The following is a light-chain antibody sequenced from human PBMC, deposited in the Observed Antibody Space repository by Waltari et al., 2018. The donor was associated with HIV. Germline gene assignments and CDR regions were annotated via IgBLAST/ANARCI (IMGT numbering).Light chain of an antibody. CDR3: QQYNNWGT. Sequence: EIVMTQSPATLSVSPGERATLSCRASQSVSRNLAWYQQKPGQAPRLLIYGASTRATGIPARFSGSGSGTELTLTISSLQSEDFAVYYCQQYNNWGTFGQGTKVEIK. CDR1: QSVSRN. V-gene: IGKV3-15*01. J-gene: IGKJ1*01. CDR2: GAS.